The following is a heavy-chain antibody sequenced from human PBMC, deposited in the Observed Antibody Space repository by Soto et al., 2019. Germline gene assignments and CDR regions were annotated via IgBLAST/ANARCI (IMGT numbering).Heavy chain of an antibody. CDR3: ARGYPQAVRGVIVEFMDV. Sequence: QVQLQQWGAGLLKPSETLSLTCAVYGGSFSGYYWSWIRQPPGKGLEWIGEINHSGSTNYNPSLKSRVTISVDTSKNQFSLKLSSVAAGDTAVYYCARGYPQAVRGVIVEFMDVWGKGTTVTVSS. D-gene: IGHD3-10*01. V-gene: IGHV4-34*01. J-gene: IGHJ6*03. CDR2: INHSGST. CDR1: GGSFSGYY.